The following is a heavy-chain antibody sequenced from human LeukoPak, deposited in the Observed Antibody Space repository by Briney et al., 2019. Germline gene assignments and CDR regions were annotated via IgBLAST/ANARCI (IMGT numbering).Heavy chain of an antibody. CDR1: GGSISSSSYY. CDR3: ARDSGYSYGIHPPFDY. D-gene: IGHD5-18*01. CDR2: IYHSGST. J-gene: IGHJ4*02. V-gene: IGHV4-39*07. Sequence: SETLSLTCTVSGGSISSSSYYWGWIRQPPGKGLEWIGSIYHSGSTYYNPSLKSRVTISVDTSKNQFSLKLSSVTAADTAVYYCARDSGYSYGIHPPFDYWGQGTLVTVSS.